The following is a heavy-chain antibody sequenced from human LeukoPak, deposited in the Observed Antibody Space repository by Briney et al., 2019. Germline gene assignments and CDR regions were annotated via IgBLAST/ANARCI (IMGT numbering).Heavy chain of an antibody. CDR1: GYTFTSYD. J-gene: IGHJ4*02. CDR2: INPNSGNT. Sequence: GASVKVSCKASGYTFTSYDINWVRQATGQGLEWMGWINPNSGNTGYAQKFQGRVTMTRNTSISTAYMELSSLRSEDTAVYYCARGKTITMVQGVIFYWGQGTLVTVSS. D-gene: IGHD3-10*01. V-gene: IGHV1-8*01. CDR3: ARGKTITMVQGVIFY.